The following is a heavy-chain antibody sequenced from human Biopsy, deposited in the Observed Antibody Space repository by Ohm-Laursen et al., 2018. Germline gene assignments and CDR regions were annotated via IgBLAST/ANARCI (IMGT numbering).Heavy chain of an antibody. J-gene: IGHJ4*02. V-gene: IGHV2-5*02. D-gene: IGHD6-6*01. Sequence: TQTLTLTCSFTGLSLSTSAVGVGWIRQPPGKALEWLALIHWDDDARYSPSLKTRLTIAKDNSKNQVVLTMTNMDPMDTATYYCARFDSDSSGLFDYWGQGTLVTVSS. CDR3: ARFDSDSSGLFDY. CDR2: IHWDDDA. CDR1: GLSLSTSAVG.